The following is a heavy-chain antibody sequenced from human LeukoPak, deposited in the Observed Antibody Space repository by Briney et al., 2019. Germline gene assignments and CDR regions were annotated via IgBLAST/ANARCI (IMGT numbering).Heavy chain of an antibody. J-gene: IGHJ6*03. CDR3: AREARGWPAPYYYMDV. D-gene: IGHD6-19*01. CDR1: GGSISSSRYY. V-gene: IGHV4-39*07. Sequence: SETRSLTCTVSGGSISSSRYYSGWIRQPPGKGPQWIGSIYYSGSTYYNPSLKSRVTISVDTSKNQFSLKLSSVTAADTAIYYCAREARGWPAPYYYMDVWGKGTTVTVSS. CDR2: IYYSGST.